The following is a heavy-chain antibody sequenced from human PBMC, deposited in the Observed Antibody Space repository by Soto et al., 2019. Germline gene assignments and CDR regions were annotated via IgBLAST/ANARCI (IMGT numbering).Heavy chain of an antibody. Sequence: QVHLVQSAAEVIKPGASEMLSCKTSVYTFSSFYMHWVRQAPGQGLEWMGIINPDSGTTSYAQNLLGRVAMTRYKFTDTFYMVPYSLESEDTAIYYCARAVAKGWLDPWRQGSLVTVSS. J-gene: IGHJ5*02. CDR2: INPDSGTT. CDR3: ARAVAKGWLDP. CDR1: VYTFSSFY. V-gene: IGHV1-46*03.